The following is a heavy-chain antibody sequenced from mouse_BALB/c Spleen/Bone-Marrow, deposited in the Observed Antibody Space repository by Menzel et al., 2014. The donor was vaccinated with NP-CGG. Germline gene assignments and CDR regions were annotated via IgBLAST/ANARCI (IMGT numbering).Heavy chain of an antibody. J-gene: IGHJ2*01. V-gene: IGHV5-4*02. CDR1: GFTFSDYY. Sequence: EVKLVESGGGLMKPGGSLKLSCAASGFTFSDYYMYWVRQTPEKRLEWVATISDGGTYSYYADSVKGRFSISRDNAKSNRYLQMNSLKSEDAAMYYCARDMGDYWGQGTTLTVSS. D-gene: IGHD1-1*02. CDR2: ISDGGTYS. CDR3: ARDMGDY.